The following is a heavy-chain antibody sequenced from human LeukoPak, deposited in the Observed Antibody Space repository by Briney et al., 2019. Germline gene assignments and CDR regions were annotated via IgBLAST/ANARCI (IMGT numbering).Heavy chain of an antibody. V-gene: IGHV3-11*01. D-gene: IGHD6-13*01. Sequence: GGSLRLSCAASGFTFSDYYMSWIRQAPGKGLEWVSYISSSGSTIYYADSVKGRFTISRDNAKNSLYLQMNSLRAEDTAVYYCARTSAAGIWYFDLWGRGTLVTVSS. CDR3: ARTSAAGIWYFDL. CDR1: GFTFSDYY. CDR2: ISSSGSTI. J-gene: IGHJ2*01.